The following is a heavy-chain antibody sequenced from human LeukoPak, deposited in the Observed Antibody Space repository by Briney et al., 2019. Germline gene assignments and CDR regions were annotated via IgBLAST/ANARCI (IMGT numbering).Heavy chain of an antibody. CDR1: GGSFSIYY. J-gene: IGHJ4*02. CDR2: INHSGST. CDR3: ARSSGTGTFSY. Sequence: SETLSLTCAVYGGSFSIYYWSWIRQPPGKGLEWIGGINHSGSTNYNPSLKSRVTISVDTSKNQFSLKLSSVTAADTAVYYCARSSGTGTFSYWGQGTLVTVSS. D-gene: IGHD6-25*01. V-gene: IGHV4-34*01.